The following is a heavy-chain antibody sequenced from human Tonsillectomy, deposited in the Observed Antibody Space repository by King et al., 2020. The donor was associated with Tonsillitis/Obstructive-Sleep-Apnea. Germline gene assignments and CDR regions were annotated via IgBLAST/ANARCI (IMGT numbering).Heavy chain of an antibody. J-gene: IGHJ3*02. CDR3: ARDDGYCNTTRCYDAFDI. CDR1: GFTFSNYW. V-gene: IGHV3-7*04. D-gene: IGHD2-2*01. Sequence: QLVQSGGGLVQPGGSLRLSCAASGFTFSNYWMTWVRQAPGKGLEWVANIKQDGSVKHYVDSAEGRFTISRHNAKNSLHLQMNSLRAEDTAVYYCARDDGYCNTTRCYDAFDIWGQGTKVTVST. CDR2: IKQDGSVK.